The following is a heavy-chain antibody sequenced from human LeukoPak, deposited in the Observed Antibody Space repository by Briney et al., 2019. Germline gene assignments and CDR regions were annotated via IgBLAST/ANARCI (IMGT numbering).Heavy chain of an antibody. CDR3: AKSVVVAATPYFDY. Sequence: GGSLRLSCAASGFTVSSNYMSWVRQAPGKGLEWVSAISGSGGSTYYADSVKGRFTISRDNSKNTLYLQMNSLRAEDTAVYYCAKSVVVAATPYFDYWGQGTLVTVSS. D-gene: IGHD2-15*01. J-gene: IGHJ4*02. V-gene: IGHV3-23*01. CDR2: ISGSGGST. CDR1: GFTVSSNY.